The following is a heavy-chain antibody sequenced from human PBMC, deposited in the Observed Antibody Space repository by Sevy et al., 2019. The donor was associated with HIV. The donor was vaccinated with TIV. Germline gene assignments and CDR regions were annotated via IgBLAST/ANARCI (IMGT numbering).Heavy chain of an antibody. CDR1: GFTFRSHG. J-gene: IGHJ4*02. V-gene: IGHV3-30*03. CDR2: ISFDGTYK. D-gene: IGHD5-12*01. Sequence: GGSLRLSCAASGFTFRSHGMHWVRQAPGEGLEWVAVISFDGTYKSYGDSVKGRFTISRDDFKSTLYLQMDSLRPEDTAIYYCARDSGYSVNWYPAYWGQGTLVTVSS. CDR3: ARDSGYSVNWYPAY.